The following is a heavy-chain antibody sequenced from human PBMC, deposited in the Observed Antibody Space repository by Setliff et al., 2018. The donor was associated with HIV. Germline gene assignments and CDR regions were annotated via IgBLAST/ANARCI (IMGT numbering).Heavy chain of an antibody. D-gene: IGHD3-22*01. Sequence: KASETLSLTCSVSGGSVNSGGYYWSWIRQPAGKGLEWIGHIYSTGNTNYNSSLKSRVTMSIETSKNQFSLKLTSVTAADTAVYYCARDDDKLFDYWGQGALVTVSS. CDR3: ARDDDKLFDY. CDR1: GGSVNSGGYY. CDR2: IYSTGNT. J-gene: IGHJ4*02. V-gene: IGHV4-61*09.